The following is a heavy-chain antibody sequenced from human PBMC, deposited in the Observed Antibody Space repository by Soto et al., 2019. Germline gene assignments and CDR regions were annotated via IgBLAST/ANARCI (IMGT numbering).Heavy chain of an antibody. Sequence: PGGSLRLSCAASGFTFSSFGAHWVRQAPGKGLEWVAVIWNDGNNRRYADSVRGRFTVSSDNSKNTVYLQMDSLRVEDTAMYYCARDRELGRTSPYFDFWGQGTLVTVSS. CDR1: GFTFSSFG. V-gene: IGHV3-33*01. J-gene: IGHJ4*02. CDR2: IWNDGNNR. CDR3: ARDRELGRTSPYFDF. D-gene: IGHD3-10*01.